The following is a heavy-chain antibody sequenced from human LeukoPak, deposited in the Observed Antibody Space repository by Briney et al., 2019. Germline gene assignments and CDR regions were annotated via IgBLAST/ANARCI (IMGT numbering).Heavy chain of an antibody. V-gene: IGHV1-18*01. J-gene: IGHJ4*01. CDR1: GYTFSNYG. D-gene: IGHD6-19*01. Sequence: ASVKVSCKTSGYTFSNYGISWVRQAPGQGLEWMGWIGRDGDDRKYAAKVQGRVTMTKDTSTSTAYMELRSLTSDDTAVYYCVRGMAMAGIYLYWGQGTLVTVSS. CDR2: IGRDGDDR. CDR3: VRGMAMAGIYLY.